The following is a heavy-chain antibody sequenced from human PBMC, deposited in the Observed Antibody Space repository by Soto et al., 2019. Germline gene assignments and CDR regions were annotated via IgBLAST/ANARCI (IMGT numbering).Heavy chain of an antibody. V-gene: IGHV1-18*01. D-gene: IGHD3-10*01. CDR3: ARDGYYGSGSYGMDV. CDR1: GSSFSKYG. J-gene: IGHJ6*02. CDR2: ISDYNGNT. Sequence: GASVKVSCKTSGSSFSKYGISWVRQAPGQGLEWLGWISDYNGNTNYAQKFQGRVIMTTDTSTKTAYMVLRSLRFDDTAVYYCARDGYYGSGSYGMDVWGQGTTVTVSS.